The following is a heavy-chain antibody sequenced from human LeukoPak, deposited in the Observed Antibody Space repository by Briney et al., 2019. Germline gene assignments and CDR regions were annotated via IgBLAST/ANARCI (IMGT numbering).Heavy chain of an antibody. CDR1: GGTFSSYA. V-gene: IGHV1-69*06. CDR2: IIPIFGTA. Sequence: ASVKVSCKASGGTFSSYAISWVRQAPGQGLEWMGGIIPIFGTANYAQKFQGRVTITADKSTSTAYMELSSLRSEDTAVYYCARDSDPYSGYLNFDYWAREPWSPSPQ. D-gene: IGHD5-12*01. J-gene: IGHJ4*02. CDR3: ARDSDPYSGYLNFDY.